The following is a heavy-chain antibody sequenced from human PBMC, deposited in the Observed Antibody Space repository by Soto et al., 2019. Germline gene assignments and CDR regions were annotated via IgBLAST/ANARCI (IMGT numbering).Heavy chain of an antibody. D-gene: IGHD5-12*01. CDR1: GGSISSGDYY. J-gene: IGHJ5*01. V-gene: IGHV4-30-4*01. CDR3: ARVHGYSGYSSDWCDS. CDR2: IYYSGST. Sequence: SETLSLTYTVSGGSISSGDYYWSWIRQPPGKGLEWIGYIYYSGSTYYNPSLKSRVTISVDTSKNQFSLKLSSVTAADTAVYYCARVHGYSGYSSDWCDSWGQETLFTV.